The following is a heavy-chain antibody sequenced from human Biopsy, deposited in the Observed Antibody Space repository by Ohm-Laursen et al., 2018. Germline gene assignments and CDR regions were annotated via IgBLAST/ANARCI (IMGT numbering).Heavy chain of an antibody. CDR1: GYTFITYY. Sequence: ASVKVFCKAFGYTFITYYVNWVRQAPGQGLEWMGKINPSGGSTSYAQKFQGRVTMTRDKSTTTVYMELSSLRSEDTAVYYCARDRIGGRGDPPDHWGQGTLVTVSS. CDR3: ARDRIGGRGDPPDH. J-gene: IGHJ4*02. V-gene: IGHV1-46*01. D-gene: IGHD3-10*01. CDR2: INPSGGST.